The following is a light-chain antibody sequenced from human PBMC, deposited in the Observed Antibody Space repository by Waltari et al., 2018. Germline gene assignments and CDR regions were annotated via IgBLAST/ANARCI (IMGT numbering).Light chain of an antibody. CDR1: QGINNR. Sequence: DIQMTQSPSSVSASVGDRVTITCRASQGINNRLAVYQQQPGKAPKLLIYAASILQTGVPSRFSGSGSGTDFTLTVNNLQPEDFATYFCQQGNSFPPTFGQGTKVEVK. CDR2: AAS. J-gene: IGKJ1*01. V-gene: IGKV1-12*01. CDR3: QQGNSFPPT.